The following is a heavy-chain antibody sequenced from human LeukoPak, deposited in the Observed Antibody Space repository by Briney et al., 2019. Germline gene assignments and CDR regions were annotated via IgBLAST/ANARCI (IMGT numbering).Heavy chain of an antibody. V-gene: IGHV4-34*01. J-gene: IGHJ4*02. CDR2: INHSGST. CDR1: GESLSGYF. Sequence: SETLSLTCAVYGESLSGYFWSWIRQPPGKGLEWIGEINHSGSTNYNPSLKSRVTISVDTSKNQFSLKLSSVTAADTAVYYCARALGGTSYIPDYWGQGTLVTVSS. D-gene: IGHD2-2*01. CDR3: ARALGGTSYIPDY.